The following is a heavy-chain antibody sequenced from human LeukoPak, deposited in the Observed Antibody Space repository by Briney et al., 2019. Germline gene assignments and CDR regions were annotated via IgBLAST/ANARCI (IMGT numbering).Heavy chain of an antibody. D-gene: IGHD2-2*01. CDR1: GFAFSSYS. CDR3: ASDYQQPLDY. J-gene: IGHJ4*02. V-gene: IGHV3-21*01. Sequence: GGSLRLFCAASGFAFSSYSMNWVRPAPGKRLEWVSSISSGSSFKYYADSVKGRFTISRDNAKNSLYLQMSSLRAEDTAVYYCASDYQQPLDYWGQGALVTVSS. CDR2: ISSGSSFK.